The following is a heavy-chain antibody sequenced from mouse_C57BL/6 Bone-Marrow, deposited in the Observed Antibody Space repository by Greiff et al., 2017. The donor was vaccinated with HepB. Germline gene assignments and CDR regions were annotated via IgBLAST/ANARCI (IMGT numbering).Heavy chain of an antibody. V-gene: IGHV6-3*01. CDR3: TGKRDGSSDGRIDYYAMDY. J-gene: IGHJ4*01. Sequence: EVQLVESGGGLVQPGGSMKLSCVASGFTFSNYWMNWVRQSPEKGLEWVAQIRLKSDNYATHYAESVKGRFTISRDDSKSSVYLQMNNLRAEDTGIYYCTGKRDGSSDGRIDYYAMDYWGQGTSVTVSS. CDR2: IRLKSDNYAT. D-gene: IGHD1-1*01. CDR1: GFTFSNYW.